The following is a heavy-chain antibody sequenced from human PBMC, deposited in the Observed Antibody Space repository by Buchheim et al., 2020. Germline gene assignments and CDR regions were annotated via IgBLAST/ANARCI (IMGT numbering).Heavy chain of an antibody. V-gene: IGHV2-5*02. J-gene: IGHJ4*02. Sequence: QITLKESGPTLVKPTQTLTLTCTFSGFSLSTSGVGVGWIRQPPGKALEWLAFIFWDDDNRYSPSLKSRLTITKDTSKNHVVLTITNVDPVDTATYYCAHPSDSGYYFDYWGQGTL. CDR2: IFWDDDN. CDR1: GFSLSTSGVG. CDR3: AHPSDSGYYFDY.